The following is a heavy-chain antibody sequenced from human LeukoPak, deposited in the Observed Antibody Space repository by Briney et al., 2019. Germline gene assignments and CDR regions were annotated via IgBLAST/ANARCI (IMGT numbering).Heavy chain of an antibody. J-gene: IGHJ3*02. V-gene: IGHV4-30-4*01. CDR2: IYYSGST. CDR3: ARVATTYYYAHGGAFDI. Sequence: SETLSLTYTVSGGSISSGDYYWSWIRQPPGKGLEWIGYIYYSGSTYYNPSLKSRVTISVDTSKNQFSLKLSSVTAADTAVYYCARVATTYYYAHGGAFDIWGQGTMVTVSS. D-gene: IGHD3-10*01. CDR1: GGSISSGDYY.